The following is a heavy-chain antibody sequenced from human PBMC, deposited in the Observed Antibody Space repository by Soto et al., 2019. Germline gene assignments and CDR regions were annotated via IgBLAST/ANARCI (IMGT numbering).Heavy chain of an antibody. D-gene: IGHD2-15*01. J-gene: IGHJ5*02. CDR2: ISSSSSII. V-gene: IGHV3-48*01. CDR1: GFTFSSYS. Sequence: GGSLRLSCAASGFTFSSYSMNWVRQAPGKGLEWVSYISSSSSIIYYADSVKGRFTISRDNAKNSLYLQMNSLRADDTAVYYCAREEAYCSGGSCYYNWFDPWGQGTLVTVSS. CDR3: AREEAYCSGGSCYYNWFDP.